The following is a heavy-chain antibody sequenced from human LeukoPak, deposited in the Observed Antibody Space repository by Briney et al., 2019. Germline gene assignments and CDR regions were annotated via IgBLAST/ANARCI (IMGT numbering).Heavy chain of an antibody. CDR1: GFTFSSYW. Sequence: GGSLRLSCAASGFTFSSYWMSWVRQAPGKGLEWVANIKQDGSEKYYVDSVKGRFTISRDNSKNTVYLQMNSLRAEDTAVYYCAKNQLVVPAALDAFDFWGQGTMVTVSS. CDR3: AKNQLVVPAALDAFDF. V-gene: IGHV3-7*01. CDR2: IKQDGSEK. D-gene: IGHD2-2*01. J-gene: IGHJ3*01.